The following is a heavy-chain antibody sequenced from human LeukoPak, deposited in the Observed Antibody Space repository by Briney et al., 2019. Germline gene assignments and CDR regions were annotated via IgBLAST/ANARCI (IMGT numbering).Heavy chain of an antibody. Sequence: GGSLRLSCAVSGFTFSNAWMSWVRQAPGKGLEWVGRIKSKADGGTTDYAAPVKGRFTISRDDSKNTLYLQMNSLRAEDTAVYYCARGEVVTAIPQYFQHWGQGTLVTVSS. D-gene: IGHD2-21*02. CDR2: IKSKADGGTT. CDR1: GFTFSNAW. J-gene: IGHJ1*01. CDR3: ARGEVVTAIPQYFQH. V-gene: IGHV3-15*01.